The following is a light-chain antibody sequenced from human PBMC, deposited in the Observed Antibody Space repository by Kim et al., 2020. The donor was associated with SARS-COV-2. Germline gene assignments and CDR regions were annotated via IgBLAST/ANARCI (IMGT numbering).Light chain of an antibody. Sequence: EIVMTQSPATVSVFPGERATLSCRASQNISSSLVWYQQKPGQAPRLLIYGASTRAIGIPARFSGSGSGSEFTLTISSLQSEDFAVYSCQHYKRWPRAFGQGTKVEIK. CDR1: QNISSS. CDR3: QHYKRWPRA. CDR2: GAS. V-gene: IGKV3-15*01. J-gene: IGKJ1*01.